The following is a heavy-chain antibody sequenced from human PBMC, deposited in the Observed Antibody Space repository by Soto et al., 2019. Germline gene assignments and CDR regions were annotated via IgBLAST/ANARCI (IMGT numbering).Heavy chain of an antibody. D-gene: IGHD3-16*01. CDR3: AREGGESSDGLYYFDS. J-gene: IGHJ4*02. V-gene: IGHV4-30-4*01. CDR1: GGSTSSDNY. CDR2: IYYSGNT. Sequence: PSETLSLTCTVSGGSTSSDNYWSWIRQPPGKGLEWIGHIYYSGNTDYNPSLKSRLAISIDTSKNQFSLKLSSVAAADTAVYFCAREGGESSDGLYYFDSWGQGSLVTVSS.